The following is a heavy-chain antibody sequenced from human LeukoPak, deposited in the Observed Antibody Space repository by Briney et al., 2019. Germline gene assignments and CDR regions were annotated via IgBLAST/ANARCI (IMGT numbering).Heavy chain of an antibody. CDR1: GLTFSSYG. Sequence: GGSLRLSCAASGLTFSSYGMHWVRQAPGKGLEWAAVISYDGSNKYYADSVKGRFTISRDNSKNTLYLQMNSLRAEDTAVYYCAKGTGEPYFDYWGQGTLVTVSS. D-gene: IGHD3-10*01. CDR3: AKGTGEPYFDY. J-gene: IGHJ4*02. CDR2: ISYDGSNK. V-gene: IGHV3-30*18.